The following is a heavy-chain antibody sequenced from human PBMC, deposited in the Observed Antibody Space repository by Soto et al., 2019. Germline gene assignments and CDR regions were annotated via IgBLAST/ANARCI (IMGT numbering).Heavy chain of an antibody. CDR3: SRSGTPTDY. V-gene: IGHV1-18*01. CDR1: GYTFTNFG. Sequence: QVQLVQSGAEVKKPGASVKVSCKASGYTFTNFGISWVRQAPGQGLEWMGWISAYNGNTNYAQKFQGRVTMTTDTSTSTAYMEVRSLVFDYTALYYCSRSGTPTDYWGQGTLVTVSS. CDR2: ISAYNGNT. J-gene: IGHJ4*02. D-gene: IGHD3-10*01.